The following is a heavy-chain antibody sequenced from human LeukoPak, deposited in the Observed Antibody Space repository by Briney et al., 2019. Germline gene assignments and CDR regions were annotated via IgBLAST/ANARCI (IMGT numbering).Heavy chain of an antibody. V-gene: IGHV3-30*02. CDR3: VYYDSSGYTAFDI. Sequence: AGGSLRLSCAASGFTFSSYGMHWVRQAPGKGLEGVAFIRYDGSSKYYTDSVKGRFTISRDNSKNTLSLQMNSLRAEDTAVYYCVYYDSSGYTAFDIWGQGTMVTVS. D-gene: IGHD3-22*01. CDR2: IRYDGSSK. CDR1: GFTFSSYG. J-gene: IGHJ3*02.